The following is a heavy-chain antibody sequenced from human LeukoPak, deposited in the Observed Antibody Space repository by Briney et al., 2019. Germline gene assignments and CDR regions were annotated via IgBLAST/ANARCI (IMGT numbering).Heavy chain of an antibody. J-gene: IGHJ4*02. D-gene: IGHD3-9*01. CDR1: GVSISSSEW. CDR2: IHRAGRT. V-gene: IGHV4-4*02. CDR3: GKTDIYFNPIDY. Sequence: ASETLSLTCAVSGVSISSSEWWIWVRQPPGQGLKWIGEIHRAGRTRYNPSLKSRVTISMDYSKNQFSLKLTSVTAADTAIYYCGKTDIYFNPIDYWGPGSLVTVSS.